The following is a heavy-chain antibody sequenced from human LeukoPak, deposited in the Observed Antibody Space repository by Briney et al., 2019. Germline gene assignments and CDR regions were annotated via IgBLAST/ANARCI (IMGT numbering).Heavy chain of an antibody. V-gene: IGHV4-34*01. CDR3: ARPSRTYYYGSGPRASYFDY. D-gene: IGHD3-10*01. J-gene: IGHJ4*02. CDR2: INHSGST. CDR1: GGSFSGYY. Sequence: SETLSLTCAVYGGSFSGYYWSWIRQPPGKGLEWIGEINHSGSTNYNPSLKSRVTISVDTSKNQFSLKLSSVTAADTAVYYCARPSRTYYYGSGPRASYFDYWGQGTLVTVSS.